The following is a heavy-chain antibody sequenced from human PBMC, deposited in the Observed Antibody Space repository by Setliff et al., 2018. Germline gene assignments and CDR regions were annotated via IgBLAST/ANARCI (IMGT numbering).Heavy chain of an antibody. D-gene: IGHD6-19*01. CDR2: SNHGGST. Sequence: SETLSLTCSVYGESFSNNYWSWIRQTPGKGLEWIGESNHGGSTSYHPSLKSRLTMSVDTSKNQFSLKLTSVTVADTAVYYCAREVAGTCHYFDPWGQGTLVTVSS. CDR3: AREVAGTCHYFDP. CDR1: GESFSNNY. V-gene: IGHV4-34*01. J-gene: IGHJ5*02.